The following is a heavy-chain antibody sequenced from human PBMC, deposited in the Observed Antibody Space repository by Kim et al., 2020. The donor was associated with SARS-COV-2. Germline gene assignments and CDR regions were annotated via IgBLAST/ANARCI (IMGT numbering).Heavy chain of an antibody. V-gene: IGHV3-64*01. D-gene: IGHD6-13*01. CDR1: GFTFSNYA. CDR3: ARRDPSSTYDY. Sequence: GGSLRLSCAASGFTFSNYAMHWVRQAPGKGLESVSAISSNGGSTYYAKSVKGRFTISRDNSKNTLYLQMGSLTAEDMAVYYCARRDPSSTYDYWGQGTL. CDR2: ISSNGGST. J-gene: IGHJ4*02.